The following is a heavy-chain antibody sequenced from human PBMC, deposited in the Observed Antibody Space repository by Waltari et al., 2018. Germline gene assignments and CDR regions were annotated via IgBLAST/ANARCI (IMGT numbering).Heavy chain of an antibody. J-gene: IGHJ6*02. CDR2: IIPILGIA. V-gene: IGHV1-69*10. CDR3: ARVTRLAAPDYYYYGMDV. Sequence: GGTFSSYAISWVRQAPGQGLEWMGGIIPILGIANYAQKFQGRVTITADKSTSTAYMELSSLRSEDTAVYYCARVTRLAAPDYYYYGMDVWGQGTTVTVSS. D-gene: IGHD6-13*01. CDR1: GGTFSSYA.